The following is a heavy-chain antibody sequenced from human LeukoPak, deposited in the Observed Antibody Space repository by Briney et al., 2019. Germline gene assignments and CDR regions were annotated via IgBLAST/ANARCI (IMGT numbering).Heavy chain of an antibody. V-gene: IGHV3-7*01. D-gene: IGHD6-6*01. J-gene: IGHJ4*02. CDR1: GFTFSSYW. CDR2: IKHDGSTK. CDR3: ARDPGTSSSSDYFDY. Sequence: GGSLRLSCAASGFTFSSYWMSWVRQAPGKGLGWVANIKHDGSTKYYVDSVKGRFTISRDNAKNSLYLQMNSLRVDDTAVYYCARDPGTSSSSDYFDYWGQGTLVTVSS.